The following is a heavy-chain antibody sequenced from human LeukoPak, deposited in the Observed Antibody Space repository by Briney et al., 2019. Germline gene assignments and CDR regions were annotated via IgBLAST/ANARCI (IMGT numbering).Heavy chain of an antibody. V-gene: IGHV1-2*02. J-gene: IGHJ4*02. CDR2: INPNSGGT. CDR3: ARYYVLELREGLDY. Sequence: ASVKVSCKASGYTFTSYDINWVRLATGQGLEWMGWINPNSGGTNYAQKFQGRVTMTRDTSISTAYMELSRLRSDDTAVYYCARYYVLELREGLDYWGQGTLVTVSS. CDR1: GYTFTSYD. D-gene: IGHD1-26*01.